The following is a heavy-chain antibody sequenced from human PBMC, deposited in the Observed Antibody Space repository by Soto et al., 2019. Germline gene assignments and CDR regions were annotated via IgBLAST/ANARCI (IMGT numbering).Heavy chain of an antibody. CDR1: GFTFSSYS. Sequence: EVQLVESGGGLVKPGGSLRLSCAASGFTFSSYSMNWVRQAPGKGLEWVSSISSSSSYIYYADSEKGRFTISRDNAKNSLYLQMNSLRAEDTAVYYCARSGSTVTSDVDYWGQGTLVTVSS. V-gene: IGHV3-21*01. J-gene: IGHJ4*02. D-gene: IGHD4-17*01. CDR2: ISSSSSYI. CDR3: ARSGSTVTSDVDY.